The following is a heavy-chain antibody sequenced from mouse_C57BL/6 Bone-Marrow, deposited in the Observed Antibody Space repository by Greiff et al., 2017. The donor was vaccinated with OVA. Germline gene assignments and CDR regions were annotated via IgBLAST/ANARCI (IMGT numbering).Heavy chain of an antibody. V-gene: IGHV2-2*01. CDR3: ARNGRYYGHDY. Sequence: QVQLQQSGPGLVQPSPSLSITCTVSGFSLTSYGVHWVRQSPGKGLEWLGVIWSGGSTDYNAAFISRLSISKDNSTGQVFFKMHSLQADDTATYYCARNGRYYGHDYWGQGTTLTVSS. CDR1: GFSLTSYG. CDR2: IWSGGST. D-gene: IGHD1-1*01. J-gene: IGHJ2*01.